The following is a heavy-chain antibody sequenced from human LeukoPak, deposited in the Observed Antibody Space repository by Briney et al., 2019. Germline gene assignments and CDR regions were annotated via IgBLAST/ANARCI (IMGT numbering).Heavy chain of an antibody. J-gene: IGHJ6*02. V-gene: IGHV1-46*01. CDR1: GYTFTNYY. D-gene: IGHD6-13*01. Sequence: ASVKVSCKASGYTFTNYYMHWVRQAPGQGLEWMGVIDPNGGGASYPQKVQGRVTMTRDTSTSTVYMELSSLRSEDTAVYYCAVWGSSSSPLPGMDVWGQGTTVTVSS. CDR3: AVWGSSSSPLPGMDV. CDR2: IDPNGGGA.